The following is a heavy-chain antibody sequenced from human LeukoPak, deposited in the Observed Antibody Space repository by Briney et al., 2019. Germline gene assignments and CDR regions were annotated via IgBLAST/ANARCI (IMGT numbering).Heavy chain of an antibody. CDR2: ISYDGSNK. V-gene: IGHV3-30*18. Sequence: SGGSLRLSCAASGFTFSSYSMHWVRQAPGKGLEWVAVISYDGSNKYYADSVKGRFTISRDNSKNTLYLQMNSLRAEDTAVYYCAKGGGDVIAVAYFDYWGQGTLVTVSS. D-gene: IGHD6-19*01. CDR3: AKGGGDVIAVAYFDY. J-gene: IGHJ4*02. CDR1: GFTFSSYS.